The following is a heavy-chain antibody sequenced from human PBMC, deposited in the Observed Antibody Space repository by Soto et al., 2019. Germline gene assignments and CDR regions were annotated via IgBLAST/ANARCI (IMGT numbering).Heavy chain of an antibody. D-gene: IGHD5-12*01. CDR3: ARDWVATIENYYYGMDV. CDR1: GYTFTSYG. V-gene: IGHV1-18*01. CDR2: ISAYNGNT. J-gene: IGHJ6*02. Sequence: ASVKVSCKASGYTFTSYGISWVRQAPGQGFEWMGWISAYNGNTNYAQKLQGRVTMTTDTSTSTAYMELRSLRSDDTAVYYCARDWVATIENYYYGMDVWCQGTPVTVPS.